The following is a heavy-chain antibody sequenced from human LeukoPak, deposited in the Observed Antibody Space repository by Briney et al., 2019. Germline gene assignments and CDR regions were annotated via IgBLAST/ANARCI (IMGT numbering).Heavy chain of an antibody. CDR2: ISSSSSYI. Sequence: GGSLRLSCAASGFTFSSYSMNWVRQAPGKGLGWVSSISSSSSYIYYADSVKGRFTISRDNAKNSLYLQMNSLRAEDTAVYYCARAMVTDDGMDVWGQGTTVTVSS. D-gene: IGHD4/OR15-4a*01. J-gene: IGHJ6*02. CDR3: ARAMVTDDGMDV. V-gene: IGHV3-21*01. CDR1: GFTFSSYS.